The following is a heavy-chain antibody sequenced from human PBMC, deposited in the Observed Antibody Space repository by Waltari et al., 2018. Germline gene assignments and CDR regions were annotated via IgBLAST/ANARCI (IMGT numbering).Heavy chain of an antibody. D-gene: IGHD3-3*01. Sequence: QVQLVQSGAEVKKPGASVKVFCKASGYTFTSYDINWVRQATGQGLEWMGWMNPNSGNTGYAQKFQGRVTMTRNTSISTAYMELSSLRSEDTAVYYCARQFGIIGVVITTYYGMDVWGQGTTVTVSS. CDR2: MNPNSGNT. J-gene: IGHJ6*02. CDR3: ARQFGIIGVVITTYYGMDV. V-gene: IGHV1-8*02. CDR1: GYTFTSYD.